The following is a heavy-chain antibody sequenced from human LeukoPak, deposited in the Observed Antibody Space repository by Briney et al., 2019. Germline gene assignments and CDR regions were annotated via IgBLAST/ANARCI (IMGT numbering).Heavy chain of an antibody. CDR2: ISSSSSYI. Sequence: GGSLRLSCAASGFTFSSYSMNWVRQAPGKGLEWVSSISSSSSYIYYADSVKGRFTISRDNAKNSLYLQMNSLRAEDTAVYYCARGRSSWYEYYFDYWGQGTLVTVSS. V-gene: IGHV3-21*01. CDR3: ARGRSSWYEYYFDY. CDR1: GFTFSSYS. J-gene: IGHJ4*02. D-gene: IGHD6-13*01.